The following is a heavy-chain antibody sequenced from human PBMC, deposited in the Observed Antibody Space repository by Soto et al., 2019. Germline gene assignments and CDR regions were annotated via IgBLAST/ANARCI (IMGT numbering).Heavy chain of an antibody. Sequence: EVQLLESGGGLVQPGGSLRLSCAASGFTFSSYAMSWVRQAPGKGLEWVSAISGSGGSTYYADSVKGRFTISRDNSKNTLYLQMNSLSAEDTAVYYCANEGNYQSQWLRFDYWGQGTLVTVSS. D-gene: IGHD6-19*01. CDR1: GFTFSSYA. CDR3: ANEGNYQSQWLRFDY. CDR2: ISGSGGST. J-gene: IGHJ4*02. V-gene: IGHV3-23*01.